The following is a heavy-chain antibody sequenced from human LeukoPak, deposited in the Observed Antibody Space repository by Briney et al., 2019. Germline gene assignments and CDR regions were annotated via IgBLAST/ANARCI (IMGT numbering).Heavy chain of an antibody. V-gene: IGHV1-69*13. CDR3: ARAVLLWFGELSTPYYGMDV. CDR1: GGTFSSYA. D-gene: IGHD3-10*01. CDR2: IIPIFGTA. J-gene: IGHJ6*02. Sequence: ASVKVSCKASGGTFSSYAISWVRQAPGQGLGWMGGIIPIFGTANYAQKFQGRVTITADESTSTAYMELSSLRSEDTAVYYCARAVLLWFGELSTPYYGMDVWGQGTTVTVSS.